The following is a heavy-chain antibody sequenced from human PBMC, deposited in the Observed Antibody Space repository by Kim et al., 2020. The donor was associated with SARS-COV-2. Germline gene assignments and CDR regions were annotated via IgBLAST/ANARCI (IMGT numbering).Heavy chain of an antibody. CDR3: AREESLAVAGTVWYFDY. V-gene: IGHV3-11*06. D-gene: IGHD6-19*01. J-gene: IGHJ4*02. Sequence: VEGRFNISRDNAKNSLYLQMNSLRAEDTAVYYCAREESLAVAGTVWYFDYWGQGTLVTVSS.